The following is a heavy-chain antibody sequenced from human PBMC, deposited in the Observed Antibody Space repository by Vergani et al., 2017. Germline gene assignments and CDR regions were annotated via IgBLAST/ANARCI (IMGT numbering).Heavy chain of an antibody. J-gene: IGHJ5*02. CDR1: GFTFSSYA. D-gene: IGHD7-27*01. V-gene: IGHV3-30-3*01. CDR2: ISYDGSNK. Sequence: QVQLVESGGGVVQPGRSLRLSCAASGFTFSSYAMHWVRQAPGKGLEWVAVISYDGSNKYYADSVKGRFTISRDNSKNTLYLQMNSLRAEDTAVYYCARDSNWAFGWFDPWGQGTLVTVSS. CDR3: ARDSNWAFGWFDP.